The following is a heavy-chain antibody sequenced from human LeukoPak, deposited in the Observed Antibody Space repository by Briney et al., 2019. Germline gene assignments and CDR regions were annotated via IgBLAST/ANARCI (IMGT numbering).Heavy chain of an antibody. Sequence: GSLGLSCAASGLTFSSHAMTWVRQAPGKGLEWVSGITGSGGNTYYAESVKGRFTISRDNSKNTLYLQMNSLRAEDAALYYCATRPASETYFGVFDFWGQGTLVTVSS. CDR2: ITGSGGNT. D-gene: IGHD1-26*01. CDR1: GLTFSSHA. CDR3: ATRPASETYFGVFDF. J-gene: IGHJ4*02. V-gene: IGHV3-23*01.